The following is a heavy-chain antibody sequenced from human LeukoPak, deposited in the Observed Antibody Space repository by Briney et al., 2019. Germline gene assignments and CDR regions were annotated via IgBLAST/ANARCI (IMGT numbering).Heavy chain of an antibody. V-gene: IGHV1-69*13. CDR1: GGTFSSYA. Sequence: GASVKVSCKASGGTFSSYAISWVRQAPGQGLEWMGGIIPIFGTANYAQKFQGRVTITADESTSTAYMELSSLRSEDTAVYYCASSQGSTENTYYYDSSGYYVLWGQGTLVTVSS. D-gene: IGHD3-22*01. J-gene: IGHJ4*02. CDR3: ASSQGSTENTYYYDSSGYYVL. CDR2: IIPIFGTA.